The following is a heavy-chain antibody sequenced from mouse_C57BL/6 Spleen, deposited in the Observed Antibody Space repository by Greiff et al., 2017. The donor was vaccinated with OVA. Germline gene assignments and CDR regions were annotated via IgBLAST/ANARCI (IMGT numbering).Heavy chain of an antibody. V-gene: IGHV1-50*01. CDR2: IDPSDSYT. Sequence: QVQLQQSGAELVKPGASVKLSCKASGYTFTSYWMQWVKQRPGQGLEWIGEIDPSDSYTNYNQKFKGKATLTVDTSSSTAYMQLSSLTSEDSAVYYCARRGKGGYWGQGTTLTVSS. J-gene: IGHJ2*01. CDR1: GYTFTSYW. CDR3: ARRGKGGY.